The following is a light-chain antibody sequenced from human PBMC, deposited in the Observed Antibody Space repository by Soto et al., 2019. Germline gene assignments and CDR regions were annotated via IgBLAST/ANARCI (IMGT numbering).Light chain of an antibody. V-gene: IGKV3-20*01. CDR2: DAS. J-gene: IGKJ4*01. Sequence: EIVLTQSPGTLSLSPGERATLSCRASQSVRSNYLAWYQQKPGQAPRFLIYDASSRATGIPDRFSGSGSGTDFTLTISRLEPEDFAVYYCQQYVSSSLTFGGWTKV. CDR1: QSVRSNY. CDR3: QQYVSSSLT.